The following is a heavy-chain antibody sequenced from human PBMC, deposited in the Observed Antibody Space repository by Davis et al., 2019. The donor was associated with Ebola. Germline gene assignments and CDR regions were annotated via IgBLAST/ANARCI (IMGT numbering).Heavy chain of an antibody. CDR3: ASFRVGGDY. CDR1: GFTFSSYA. CDR2: ISYDGSNK. Sequence: GGSLRLSCAASGFTFSSYAMHWVRQAPGKGLEWVAVISYDGSNKYYADSVKGRFTISRDNSKNTLYLQMNSLRAEDTAVYYCASFRVGGDYWGQGTLVTVSS. D-gene: IGHD3-16*01. V-gene: IGHV3-30*04. J-gene: IGHJ4*02.